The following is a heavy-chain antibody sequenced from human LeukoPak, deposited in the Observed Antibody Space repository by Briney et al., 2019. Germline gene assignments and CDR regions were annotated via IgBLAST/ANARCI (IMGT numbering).Heavy chain of an antibody. CDR1: GYSFTSYW. J-gene: IGHJ6*02. CDR2: IYPGDYDT. D-gene: IGHD3-10*01. V-gene: IGHV5-51*01. Sequence: PGEYLKISCKGSGYSFTSYWIGWVRQMPGKGLEWMGIIYPGDYDTRYSPSFQGQVTISADQSISTAYLQWSRLKASDTAMYYCARHEMGAQRFGDYYYYYGMDVWGQGTTVTVSS. CDR3: ARHEMGAQRFGDYYYYYGMDV.